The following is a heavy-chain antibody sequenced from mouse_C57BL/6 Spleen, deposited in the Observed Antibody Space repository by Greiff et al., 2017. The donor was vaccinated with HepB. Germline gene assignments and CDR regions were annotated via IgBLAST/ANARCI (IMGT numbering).Heavy chain of an antibody. V-gene: IGHV7-3*01. CDR2: IRNKANGYTT. J-gene: IGHJ4*01. D-gene: IGHD2-4*01. CDR3: ARYRYDYGGAMDY. Sequence: EVKLMESGGGLVQPGGSLSLSCAASGFTFTDYYLSWVRQPPGKALEWLGFIRNKANGYTTVYSASVKGRFTISRDNSQSILYLQMNALRAEDSATYYCARYRYDYGGAMDYWGQGTSVTVSS. CDR1: GFTFTDYY.